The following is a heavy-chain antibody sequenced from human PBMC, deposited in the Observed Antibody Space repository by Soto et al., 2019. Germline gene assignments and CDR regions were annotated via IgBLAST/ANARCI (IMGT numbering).Heavy chain of an antibody. Sequence: SETLSLTCTVSGGSISSYYWSWIRQPPGKGLEWIGYIYYSGSTNYNPSLKSRVTISVDTSKNQFSLKLSSVTAADTAVYYCARVQRGYSGYWGQGTLVTVSS. CDR2: IYYSGST. CDR1: GGSISSYY. J-gene: IGHJ4*02. V-gene: IGHV4-59*01. D-gene: IGHD5-12*01. CDR3: ARVQRGYSGY.